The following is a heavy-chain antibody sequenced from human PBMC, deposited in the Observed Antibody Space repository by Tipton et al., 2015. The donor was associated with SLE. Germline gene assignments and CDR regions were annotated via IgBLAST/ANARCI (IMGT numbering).Heavy chain of an antibody. CDR2: IYSGGST. CDR3: AKDTGSGYNYYYYYMDV. V-gene: IGHV3-NL1*01. D-gene: IGHD3-22*01. J-gene: IGHJ6*03. CDR1: GFTFSSYS. Sequence: SLRLSCAASGFTFSSYSMNWVRQAPGKGLEWVSVIYSGGSTYYADSVKGRFTISRDNSKNSLYLQMNSLRAEDTALYYCAKDTGSGYNYYYYYMDVWGKVTTGTVPS.